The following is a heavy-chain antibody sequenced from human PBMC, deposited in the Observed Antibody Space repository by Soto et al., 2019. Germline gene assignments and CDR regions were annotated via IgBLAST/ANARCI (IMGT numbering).Heavy chain of an antibody. CDR3: AKDIGSGDLDLDYCDY. CDR2: ISGSGGST. V-gene: IGHV3-23*01. CDR1: GFTFSSYA. D-gene: IGHD4-17*01. J-gene: IGHJ4*02. Sequence: EVQLLESGGGLVQPGGSLRLSCAASGFTFSSYAMSWVRQAPGKGLEWVSAISGSGGSTYYADSVKGRFTISRDNSKNTLYLQMNSLRAEDTAVYYCAKDIGSGDLDLDYCDYWGQGTLVTVSS.